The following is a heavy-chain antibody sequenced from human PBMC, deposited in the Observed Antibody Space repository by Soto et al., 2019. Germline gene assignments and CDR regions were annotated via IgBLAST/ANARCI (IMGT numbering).Heavy chain of an antibody. D-gene: IGHD3-16*02. CDR2: ISYDGSNK. CDR3: ARERYDYVWGSYRHYFDY. J-gene: IGHJ4*02. CDR1: GFTFSSYA. Sequence: QVQLVESGGGVVQPGRSLRLSCAASGFTFSSYAMHWVRQAPGKGLEWVAVISYDGSNKYYADSVKGRFTISRDNSKNTLYLQMNSLRAEDTAVYYCARERYDYVWGSYRHYFDYWGQGTLVTVSS. V-gene: IGHV3-30-3*01.